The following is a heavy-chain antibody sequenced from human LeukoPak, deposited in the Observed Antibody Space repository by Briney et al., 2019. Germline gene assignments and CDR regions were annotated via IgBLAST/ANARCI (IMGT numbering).Heavy chain of an antibody. V-gene: IGHV4-31*03. D-gene: IGHD1-26*01. CDR3: ARRGELLLVGSFDY. CDR2: IYYSGST. CDR1: GGSISSGGYY. Sequence: PSETLSLTCTVSGGSISSGGYYWSWIRRHPGKGLEWIGYIYYSGSTYYNPSLKSRVTISVDTSKNQFSLKLSSVTAADTAVYYCARRGELLLVGSFDYWGQGTLVTVSS. J-gene: IGHJ4*02.